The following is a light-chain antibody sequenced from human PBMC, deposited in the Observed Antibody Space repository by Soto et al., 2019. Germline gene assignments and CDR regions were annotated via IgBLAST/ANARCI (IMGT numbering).Light chain of an antibody. CDR2: AAS. J-gene: IGKJ3*01. V-gene: IGKV1-39*01. CDR1: QNIRTS. CDR3: HQSYTTPFT. Sequence: DIQMTQSPSSLSASVGDRVTITCRASQNIRTSLNWYQQKQGKAPTLLIYAASNLQSGVPSRISGGGSGTDFTLIISSLQPEDFATYYCHQSYTTPFTFGPGTKVDIK.